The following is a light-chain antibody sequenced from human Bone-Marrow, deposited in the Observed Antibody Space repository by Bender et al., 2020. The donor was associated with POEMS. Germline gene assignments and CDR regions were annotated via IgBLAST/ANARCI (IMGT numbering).Light chain of an antibody. CDR1: NIGSKS. CDR3: SSFTNSDTVV. CDR2: DDS. V-gene: IGLV3-21*02. Sequence: SYVLTQPPSVSVAPGQTARITCGGNNIGSKSVHWYQQKPGQAPVLVVYDDSDRPSGVSDRFSGSKSGNTASLTISGLQAEDEADYYCSSFTNSDTVVFGGGTKLTVL. J-gene: IGLJ2*01.